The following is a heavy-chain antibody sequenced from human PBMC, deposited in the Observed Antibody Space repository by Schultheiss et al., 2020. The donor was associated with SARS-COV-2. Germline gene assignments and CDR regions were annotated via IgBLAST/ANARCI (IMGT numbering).Heavy chain of an antibody. Sequence: GGSLRLSCAASGFTFSDYYMSWIRQAPGKGLEWVSYISSSGSTIYYADSVKGRFTISRDNAKNSLYLQMNSLRAEDTAVYYCAKEVYSYARNNFDHWAQGTLVTVSS. CDR1: GFTFSDYY. V-gene: IGHV3-11*04. CDR3: AKEVYSYARNNFDH. D-gene: IGHD5-18*01. J-gene: IGHJ4*02. CDR2: ISSSGSTI.